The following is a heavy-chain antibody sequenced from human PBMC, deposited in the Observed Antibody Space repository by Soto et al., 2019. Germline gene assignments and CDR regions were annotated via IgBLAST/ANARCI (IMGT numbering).Heavy chain of an antibody. D-gene: IGHD3-3*01. CDR3: ARSVNVSDLPHYSFGMDG. J-gene: IGHJ6*02. CDR1: GGSISSGDYY. Sequence: QVQLQESGPGLVKPSQTLSLTCTVSGGSISSGDYYWSWIRQPPGKGLEWIGYIYYSGSTYYNPSRNRLVNIAGDTSTHQFSRELSSVTAAAPSVYDCARSVNVSDLPHYSFGMDGWGQGTTVTVSS. V-gene: IGHV4-30-4*01. CDR2: IYYSGST.